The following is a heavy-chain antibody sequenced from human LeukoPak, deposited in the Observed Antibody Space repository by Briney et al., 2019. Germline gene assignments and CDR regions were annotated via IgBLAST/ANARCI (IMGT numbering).Heavy chain of an antibody. CDR3: ASTNAYYYDSSGSYYMDV. CDR2: ISAYNGNT. V-gene: IGHV1-18*01. Sequence: ASVKVSCKASDYTFTSYGISWARQAPGQGLEWMGWISAYNGNTNYAQKLQGRVTMTTDTSTSTAYMELRSLRSDDTAVYYCASTNAYYYDSSGSYYMDVWGKGTTVTVSS. J-gene: IGHJ6*03. D-gene: IGHD3-22*01. CDR1: DYTFTSYG.